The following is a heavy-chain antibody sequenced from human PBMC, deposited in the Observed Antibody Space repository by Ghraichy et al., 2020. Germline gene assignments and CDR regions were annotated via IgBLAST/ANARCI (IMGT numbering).Heavy chain of an antibody. CDR3: ARGGGRSLDY. CDR2: INHSGST. D-gene: IGHD2-15*01. J-gene: IGHJ4*02. V-gene: IGHV4-34*01. CDR1: GGSFSGYY. Sequence: SENLSLTCAVYGGSFSGYYWSWIRQPPGKGLEWIGEINHSGSTNYNPSLKSRVTISVDTSKNQFSLKLSSVTAADTAVYYCARGGGRSLDYWGQGTLVTVSS.